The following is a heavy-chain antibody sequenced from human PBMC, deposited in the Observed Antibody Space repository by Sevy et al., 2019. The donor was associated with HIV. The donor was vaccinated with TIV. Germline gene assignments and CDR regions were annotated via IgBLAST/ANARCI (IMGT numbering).Heavy chain of an antibody. Sequence: ASVKVSCKTSGYTFTSYKITWVRQAPGQGLEWMGWVSAHNGDTNYAQRFRGRVTMTTDTSTSTAYMDLRSLRSDDTAVYYCVRAYCSGGRCYSGAYRGQGTLVTVSS. CDR1: GYTFTSYK. J-gene: IGHJ4*02. V-gene: IGHV1-18*01. CDR2: VSAHNGDT. D-gene: IGHD2-15*01. CDR3: VRAYCSGGRCYSGAY.